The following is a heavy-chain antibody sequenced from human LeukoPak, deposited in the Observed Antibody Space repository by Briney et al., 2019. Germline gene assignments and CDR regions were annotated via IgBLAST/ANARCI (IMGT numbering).Heavy chain of an antibody. D-gene: IGHD4-23*01. CDR2: IYYSGST. Sequence: SQTLSLTCTVSGGSISSGGYYWSWIRQHPGKGLEWIGYIYYSGSTYYNPSLKSRVTISGDTSKNQFSLKLSSVTAADTAVYYCARGDGYGGKILDYWGQGTLVTVSS. V-gene: IGHV4-31*03. J-gene: IGHJ4*02. CDR3: ARGDGYGGKILDY. CDR1: GGSISSGGYY.